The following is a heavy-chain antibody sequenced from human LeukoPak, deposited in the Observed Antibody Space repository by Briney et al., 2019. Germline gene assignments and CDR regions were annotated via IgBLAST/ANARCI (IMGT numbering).Heavy chain of an antibody. Sequence: SETLSLTCTVSGGSISSSSYYWGWIRQPPGKGLEWIGEIYHSGSTNYNPSLKSRVTISVDKSKTQFSLKLNSVIATDTAVYYCASEGTTFSSFDYWGQGTLVTVSS. J-gene: IGHJ4*02. CDR1: GGSISSSSYY. V-gene: IGHV4-39*07. D-gene: IGHD1-1*01. CDR2: IYHSGST. CDR3: ASEGTTFSSFDY.